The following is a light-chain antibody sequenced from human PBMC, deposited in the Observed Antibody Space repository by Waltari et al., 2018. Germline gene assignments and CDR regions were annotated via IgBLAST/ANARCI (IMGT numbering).Light chain of an antibody. CDR1: SSDY. CDR2: GVS. J-gene: IGLJ3*02. Sequence: QSALTQPPSASGSPGQSVTISCTETSSDYVSWFQHHPGKAPKLMIYGVSKRPSGVPDRFSGSKSGNTASLTVSGLQADDEAHYYCSSYADNTLVFGGGTKLTVL. V-gene: IGLV2-8*01. CDR3: SSYADNTLV.